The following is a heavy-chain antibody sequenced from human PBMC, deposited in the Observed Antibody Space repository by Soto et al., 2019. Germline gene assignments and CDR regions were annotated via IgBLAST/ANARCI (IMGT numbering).Heavy chain of an antibody. V-gene: IGHV4-34*01. CDR3: ARGRGDGYNQNWYFDL. CDR2: INNGGSS. CDR1: GGSFSGYY. J-gene: IGHJ2*01. Sequence: QVHLQQWGAGLLKPSETLSLTCAVYGGSFSGYYWSWIRQPPGKGLEWIGAINNGGSSNYNPSLMSRGSMSVGTSNNQFSLKLTSVTAADTAVYYCARGRGDGYNQNWYFDLWGRGTLVTVSS. D-gene: IGHD3-10*01.